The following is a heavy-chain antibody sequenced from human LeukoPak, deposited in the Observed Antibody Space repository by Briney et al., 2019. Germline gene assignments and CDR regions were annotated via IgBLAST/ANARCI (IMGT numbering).Heavy chain of an antibody. J-gene: IGHJ5*02. CDR2: INHSGST. CDR1: GGSFSGYY. Sequence: SETLSLTCAVYGGSFSGYYWSWIRQPPGKGLEWIGEINHSGSTNYNPSLKSRVTISVDTSKNQFSLKLSSVTAADTAVYYCARAPNWNSWGPWFDPWGQGTLVTVSS. V-gene: IGHV4-34*01. D-gene: IGHD1/OR15-1a*01. CDR3: ARAPNWNSWGPWFDP.